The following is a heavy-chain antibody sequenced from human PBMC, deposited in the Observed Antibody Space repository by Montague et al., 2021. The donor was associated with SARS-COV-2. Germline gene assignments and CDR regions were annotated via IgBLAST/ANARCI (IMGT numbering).Heavy chain of an antibody. V-gene: IGHV4-4*02. D-gene: IGHD3/OR15-3a*01. CDR3: GRGGLGDRGFDY. Sequence: SETLSLTYVVSDVSLSSSTWWSWVRQSPGKGLEWVGETYLSGFTXYNPSVKSRVTISLDDSRSQFSLRLTSVTAADTAVYFCGRGGLGDRGFDYWGQGALVTVSS. CDR2: TYLSGFT. CDR1: DVSLSSSTW. J-gene: IGHJ4*02.